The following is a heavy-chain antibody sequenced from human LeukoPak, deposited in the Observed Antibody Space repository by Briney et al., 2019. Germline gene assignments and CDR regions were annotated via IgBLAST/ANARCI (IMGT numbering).Heavy chain of an antibody. CDR3: ATNAVLWFGELTHPFDY. CDR2: FDPEDGET. J-gene: IGHJ4*02. CDR1: GYTLTELS. V-gene: IGHV1-24*01. D-gene: IGHD3-10*01. Sequence: ASVKVSCKVSGYTLTELSMHWVRQAPGKGLEWMGGFDPEDGETVYAQKFQGRVTMTEDTSTDTAYMELSSLRSEDMAVYYCATNAVLWFGELTHPFDYWGQGTLVTVSS.